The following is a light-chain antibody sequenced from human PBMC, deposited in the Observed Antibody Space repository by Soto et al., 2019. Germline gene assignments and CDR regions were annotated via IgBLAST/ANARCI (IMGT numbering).Light chain of an antibody. CDR1: QNINTY. CDR2: AAS. Sequence: DIQMTQSPSSLSASVGDRVTITCRASQNINTYLNWCQQKPGKAPNLLIYAASSLQSGVPSRFSGGGSGTDFTLTISSLQPEDFANYYCQQSYSTPYTFGQGTKLE. J-gene: IGKJ2*01. CDR3: QQSYSTPYT. V-gene: IGKV1-39*01.